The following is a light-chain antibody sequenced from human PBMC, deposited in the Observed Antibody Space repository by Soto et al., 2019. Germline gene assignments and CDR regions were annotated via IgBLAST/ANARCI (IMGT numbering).Light chain of an antibody. CDR3: QHYNSYSEA. J-gene: IGKJ1*01. V-gene: IGKV1-5*01. Sequence: DIQMTQSPSTLSASGGDRVTITCRASQSSRSCLAWYQQKPGQAPKLLIYDASSLDSGVPSRFSGSGSGTEFTLTISSLQPDDFATYYCQHYNSYSEAFGQGTKVDIK. CDR2: DAS. CDR1: QSSRSC.